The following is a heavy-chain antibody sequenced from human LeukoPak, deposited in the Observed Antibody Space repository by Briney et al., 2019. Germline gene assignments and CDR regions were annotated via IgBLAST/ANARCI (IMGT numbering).Heavy chain of an antibody. Sequence: GGSLRLSCAASGFTFSSYAMHWVRQAPGKGLEWVAVISYDGSNKYYADSVKGRFTIPRDNSKNTLYLQMNSLRAEDTAVYYCASNIAARRNYWGQGTLVTVSS. V-gene: IGHV3-30-3*01. CDR1: GFTFSSYA. CDR2: ISYDGSNK. D-gene: IGHD6-6*01. J-gene: IGHJ4*02. CDR3: ASNIAARRNY.